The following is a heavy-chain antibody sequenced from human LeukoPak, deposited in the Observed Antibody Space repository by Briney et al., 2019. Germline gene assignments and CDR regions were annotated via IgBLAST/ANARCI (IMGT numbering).Heavy chain of an antibody. V-gene: IGHV3-30-3*01. D-gene: IGHD1-1*01. J-gene: IGHJ3*02. CDR1: GFTFSSYA. Sequence: GGSLRLSCAASGFTFSSYAMHWVRQAPGKGLEWVAVISYDGSNKYYADSVKGRFTISRDNSKNTLYLQMNSLRAEDTAGYYCASDWNDAFDIWGQGTMVTVSS. CDR3: ASDWNDAFDI. CDR2: ISYDGSNK.